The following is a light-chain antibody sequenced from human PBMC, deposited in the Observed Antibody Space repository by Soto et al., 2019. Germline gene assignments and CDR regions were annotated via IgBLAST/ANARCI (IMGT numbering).Light chain of an antibody. CDR1: SSDVGGYNY. CDR2: DVS. CDR3: CSYAGSYTEV. J-gene: IGLJ1*01. V-gene: IGLV2-11*01. Sequence: QSALTQPRSVSGSPGQSVTISCTGTSSDVGGYNYVSWYQQHPGKAPKLMIYDVSKRPSGVPVRFSGSKSGNTASLTISGLQAEDEADYYCCSYAGSYTEVFGTGTKLTVL.